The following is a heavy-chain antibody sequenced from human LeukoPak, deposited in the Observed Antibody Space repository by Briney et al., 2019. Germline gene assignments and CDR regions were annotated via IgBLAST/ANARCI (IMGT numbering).Heavy chain of an antibody. D-gene: IGHD3-10*01. V-gene: IGHV4-34*01. J-gene: IGHJ6*03. Sequence: SETLSLTCAVYGGSFSGYYWSWIRQPPGKGLEWIGEINHSGSTNYNPSLKNRVTISVDTSKNQFSLKLSSVTAADTAVYYCASSFSQLLWFGEPPHYYMDVWGKGTTVTVSS. CDR3: ASSFSQLLWFGEPPHYYMDV. CDR2: INHSGST. CDR1: GGSFSGYY.